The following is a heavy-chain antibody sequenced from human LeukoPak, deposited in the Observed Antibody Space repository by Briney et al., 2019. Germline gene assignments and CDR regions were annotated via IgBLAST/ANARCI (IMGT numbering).Heavy chain of an antibody. CDR3: ARCGSESDY. Sequence: GGSLRLSCAASGFTFSGYWMTWVRQAPGKGLEWVANIKEDGSQKNYVDSVKGRFTISRDNAKDSLYLQMDSLRAEDTAVYYCARCGSESDYWGQGTLVTVSS. D-gene: IGHD1-26*01. CDR1: GFTFSGYW. J-gene: IGHJ4*02. V-gene: IGHV3-7*01. CDR2: IKEDGSQK.